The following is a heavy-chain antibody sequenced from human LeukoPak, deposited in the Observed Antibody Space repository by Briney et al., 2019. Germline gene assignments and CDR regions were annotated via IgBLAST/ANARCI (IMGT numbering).Heavy chain of an antibody. D-gene: IGHD3-16*01. CDR3: AKDAQPRSRWFDP. CDR2: IKPDGSAE. J-gene: IGHJ5*02. V-gene: IGHV3-7*03. Sequence: GGSLRLSCATSGFIFSSNWMSWVRHAPGRGLEWVANIKPDGSAEYYAASVKGRFTLSRDNAKNSLYLQMNTLRAEDTAMYYCAKDAQPRSRWFDPWGQGTLVTVSS. CDR1: GFIFSSNW.